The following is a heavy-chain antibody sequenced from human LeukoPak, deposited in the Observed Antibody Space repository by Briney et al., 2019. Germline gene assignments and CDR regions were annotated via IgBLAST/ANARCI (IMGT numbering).Heavy chain of an antibody. Sequence: GASVKVSCKASKDTFTIYDVNWVRQATGLGLEWMGWMNPNSGNTGYAQKFQGRVTMTMNSSISTAYMELTSLTSEDTAVYYCARSTMGARRTYDYWGQGTLSPSPQ. CDR1: KDTFTIYD. CDR3: ARSTMGARRTYDY. V-gene: IGHV1-8*01. J-gene: IGHJ4*02. CDR2: MNPNSGNT. D-gene: IGHD1-26*01.